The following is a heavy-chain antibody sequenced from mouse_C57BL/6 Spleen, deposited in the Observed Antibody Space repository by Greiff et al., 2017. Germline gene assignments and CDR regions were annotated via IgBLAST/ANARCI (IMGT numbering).Heavy chain of an antibody. Sequence: VQLQQSGAELAKPGASVKLSCKASGYTFTSYWMHWVKQRPGQGLEWIGYINPSSGYTKYNQKFKDKATLTADKSSSTAYMQLSSLTYEDSAVYYCARGDYSNYPWFAYWGQGTLVTVSA. CDR3: ARGDYSNYPWFAY. D-gene: IGHD2-5*01. CDR2: INPSSGYT. CDR1: GYTFTSYW. J-gene: IGHJ3*01. V-gene: IGHV1-7*01.